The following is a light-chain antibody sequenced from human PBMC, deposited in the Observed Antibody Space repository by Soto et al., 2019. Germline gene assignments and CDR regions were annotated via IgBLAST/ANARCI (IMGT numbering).Light chain of an antibody. CDR1: QSVSSN. Sequence: ELVLTQSPGTLSLSPGERATLSCRASQSVSSNLAWYQQKPGQAPRLLIYGASTRATGLPARFSGSGSGTEFTLTISSLQSEDFAVYYCQQYNNWPFTFGGGTKVDI. CDR3: QQYNNWPFT. V-gene: IGKV3-15*01. CDR2: GAS. J-gene: IGKJ4*01.